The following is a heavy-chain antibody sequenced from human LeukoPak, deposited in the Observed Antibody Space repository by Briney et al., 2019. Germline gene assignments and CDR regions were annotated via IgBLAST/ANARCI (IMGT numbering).Heavy chain of an antibody. J-gene: IGHJ6*03. CDR1: GFTLSSYY. Sequence: GGSLRLSCAASGFTLSSYYMSWVRQAPGRGLEWISVIYNGGSTHYADSVKGRFASSRDNSKNTLYLQMNSLRAEDTAVYYCAKDVGYSSSWFFYYYYMDVWGKGTTVTISS. CDR3: AKDVGYSSSWFFYYYYMDV. CDR2: IYNGGST. V-gene: IGHV3-66*01. D-gene: IGHD6-13*01.